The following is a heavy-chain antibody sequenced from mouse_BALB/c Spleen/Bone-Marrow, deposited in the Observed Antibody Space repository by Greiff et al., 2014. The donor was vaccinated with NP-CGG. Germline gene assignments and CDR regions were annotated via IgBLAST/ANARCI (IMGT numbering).Heavy chain of an antibody. D-gene: IGHD1-1*01. CDR2: ISSGGGST. Sequence: EVKLVESGGGLVKPGGSLKLSCAASGFAFSSYDMSWVRQTPEKRLEWVAYISSGGGSTYYPDTVKGRFTISRDNAKNTLYLQMSSLKSEDTAMHYCAREVLRDYFDYWGQGTTLTVSS. CDR3: AREVLRDYFDY. V-gene: IGHV5-12-1*01. J-gene: IGHJ2*01. CDR1: GFAFSSYD.